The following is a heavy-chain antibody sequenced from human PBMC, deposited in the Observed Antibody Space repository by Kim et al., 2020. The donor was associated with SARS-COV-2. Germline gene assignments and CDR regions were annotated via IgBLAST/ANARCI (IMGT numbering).Heavy chain of an antibody. V-gene: IGHV3-48*03. CDR2: ISSSGSTI. J-gene: IGHJ4*02. CDR1: GFTFSSYE. Sequence: GGSLRLSCAASGFTFSSYEMNWVRQAPGKGLEWVSYISSSGSTIYYADSVKGRFTISRDNAKNSLYLQMNSLRAEDTAVYYCARDHKKRNYVWGSYRTNCFDYWGQGTLVTVSS. CDR3: ARDHKKRNYVWGSYRTNCFDY. D-gene: IGHD3-16*02.